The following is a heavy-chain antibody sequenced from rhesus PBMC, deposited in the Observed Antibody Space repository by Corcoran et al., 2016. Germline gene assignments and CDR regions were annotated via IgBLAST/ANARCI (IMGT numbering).Heavy chain of an antibody. CDR1: GGSISSSNW. J-gene: IGHJ6*01. Sequence: QVQLQESGPAVVKPSETLSLTCAVSGGSISSSNWWSWIRQSPGKGLEWIGGIYGSGGSTEYNPSLKSRFTISKDTSKNQFSLKLSSVTAAETAVYYCARAGGFWTGFYGLDSSGQGVVVTVSS. V-gene: IGHV4-93*01. D-gene: IGHD3-3*01. CDR2: IYGSGGST. CDR3: ARAGGFWTGFYGLDS.